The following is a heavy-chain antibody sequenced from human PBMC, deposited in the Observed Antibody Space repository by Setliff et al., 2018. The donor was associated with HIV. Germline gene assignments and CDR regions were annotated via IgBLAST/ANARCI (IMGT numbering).Heavy chain of an antibody. CDR1: GYSFTNYW. CDR2: IYPDDSDT. J-gene: IGHJ4*02. V-gene: IGHV5-51*01. Sequence: GESLKISCKGSGYSFTNYWIGWVRQMPGKGLEWMGIIYPDDSDTRYSPSFQGQVTISADKSISTAYLQWSSLKASDTAMYYCARLSGLYYYDSSGYYYGHYFDYWGQGTLVTVSS. D-gene: IGHD3-22*01. CDR3: ARLSGLYYYDSSGYYYGHYFDY.